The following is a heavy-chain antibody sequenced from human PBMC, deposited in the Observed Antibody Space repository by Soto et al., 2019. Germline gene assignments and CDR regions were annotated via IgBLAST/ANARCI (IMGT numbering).Heavy chain of an antibody. V-gene: IGHV3-30*18. Sequence: QVQLVESGGGVVQPGRSLRLSCAASGFTFNSYGMHWVRQAPGKGLEWVAVISYDGSNKYYADSVKGRFTISRDNSKNTLYLQMNSLRAEDTAVYYCAKDTYDFWSGYLMYYYYGMDVWGQGTTVTVSS. J-gene: IGHJ6*02. CDR2: ISYDGSNK. CDR1: GFTFNSYG. CDR3: AKDTYDFWSGYLMYYYYGMDV. D-gene: IGHD3-3*01.